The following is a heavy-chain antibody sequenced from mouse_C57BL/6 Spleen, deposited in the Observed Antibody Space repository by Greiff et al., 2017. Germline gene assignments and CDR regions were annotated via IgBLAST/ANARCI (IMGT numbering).Heavy chain of an antibody. CDR3: ARGDFQFAY. V-gene: IGHV1-82*01. J-gene: IGHJ3*01. CDR2: IYPGDGDT. Sequence: QVQLKESGPELVKPGASVKISCKASGYAFSSSWMNWVKQRPGKGLEWIGRIYPGDGDTNYNGKFKGKATLTADKSSSTAYMQLSSLTSEDSAVYFCARGDFQFAYWGQGTLVTVSA. CDR1: GYAFSSSW.